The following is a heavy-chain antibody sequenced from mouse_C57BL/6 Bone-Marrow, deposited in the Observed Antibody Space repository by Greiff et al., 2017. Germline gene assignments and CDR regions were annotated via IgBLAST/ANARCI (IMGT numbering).Heavy chain of an antibody. CDR2: IYPSDSET. V-gene: IGHV1-61*01. Sequence: VQLQQPGAELVRPGSSVKLSCKASGYTFTSYWMDWVKQRPGQGLEWIGNIYPSDSETHYNQKFKDKATLTVDKSSSTAYMQLSSRTSEDSAVYYCATTMITTRGYYYAMDYWGQGTSVTVSS. J-gene: IGHJ4*01. CDR1: GYTFTSYW. CDR3: ATTMITTRGYYYAMDY. D-gene: IGHD2-4*01.